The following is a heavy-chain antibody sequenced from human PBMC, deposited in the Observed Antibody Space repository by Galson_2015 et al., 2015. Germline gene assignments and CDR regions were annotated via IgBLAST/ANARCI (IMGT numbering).Heavy chain of an antibody. Sequence: SLRLSCAASGFTFSSYNMNWVRQAPGKGLEWVSSISGSNSYIYYADSVKGRFTISRDNAKSSLYLQMNSLRAEDTAVYYCARQYDILTGRNWFDPWGQGTLVTVSS. V-gene: IGHV3-21*01. CDR3: ARQYDILTGRNWFDP. J-gene: IGHJ5*02. CDR1: GFTFSSYN. CDR2: ISGSNSYI. D-gene: IGHD3-9*01.